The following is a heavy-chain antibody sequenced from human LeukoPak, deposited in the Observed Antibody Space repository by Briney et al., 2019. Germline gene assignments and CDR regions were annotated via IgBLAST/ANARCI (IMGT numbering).Heavy chain of an antibody. Sequence: ASVKVSCKASGYTFTSYGISWVRQAPGQGLEWMGWISVYNGNTNYAQKLQGRVTMTTDTSTSTAYMELRSLRSDDTAMYYCARDRRSSSWYGDFSFWGQGTLVTVSS. D-gene: IGHD6-13*01. V-gene: IGHV1-18*01. CDR2: ISVYNGNT. CDR3: ARDRRSSSWYGDFSF. J-gene: IGHJ4*02. CDR1: GYTFTSYG.